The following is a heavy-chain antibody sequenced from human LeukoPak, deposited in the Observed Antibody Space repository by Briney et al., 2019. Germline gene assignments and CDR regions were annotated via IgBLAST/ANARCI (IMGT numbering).Heavy chain of an antibody. CDR2: ISYDGSDN. J-gene: IGHJ4*02. V-gene: IGHV3-30*04. CDR3: ARDQGATLVRGVTPYLDY. CDR1: GFTLSSDA. D-gene: IGHD3-10*01. Sequence: GGSLRLSCAASGFTLSSDAMHWVRQAPGKGLEWVAIISYDGSDNYSADSVKGRFTISRDNSKNTLYLQMNSLRTGDTAVYYCARDQGATLVRGVTPYLDYWGQGTLVSVSS.